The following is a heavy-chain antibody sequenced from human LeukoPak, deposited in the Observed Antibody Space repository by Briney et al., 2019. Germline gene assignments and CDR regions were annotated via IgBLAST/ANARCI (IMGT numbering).Heavy chain of an antibody. J-gene: IGHJ4*02. CDR2: ISSSGSTI. V-gene: IGHV3-11*04. D-gene: IGHD3-10*01. CDR1: GFTFSDYY. CDR3: ASGITMVREIDY. Sequence: AGSMRLSCAASGFTFSDYYMSWIRQAPGKGLEWVSYISSSGSTIYYADSVKGRFTISRDNAKNSLYLQMNSLRAEDTAVYYCASGITMVREIDYWGQGNLVTVSS.